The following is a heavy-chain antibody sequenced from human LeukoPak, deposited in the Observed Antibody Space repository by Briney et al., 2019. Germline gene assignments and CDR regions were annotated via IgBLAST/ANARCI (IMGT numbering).Heavy chain of an antibody. Sequence: PSETLSLTCTVPGGSISSGGYYWSCIRQHPGKGLEWIGYIYYSGSTYYNPSLKSRVTISVDTSKHQFSLKLSSVTAADTAVYYCARGPYGDYGAFDIWGQGTMVTVSS. CDR3: ARGPYGDYGAFDI. J-gene: IGHJ3*02. CDR1: GGSISSGGYY. CDR2: IYYSGST. D-gene: IGHD4-17*01. V-gene: IGHV4-31*03.